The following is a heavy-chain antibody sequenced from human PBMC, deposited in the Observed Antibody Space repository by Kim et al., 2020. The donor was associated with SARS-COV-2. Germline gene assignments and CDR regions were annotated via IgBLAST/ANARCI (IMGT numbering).Heavy chain of an antibody. D-gene: IGHD6-13*01. CDR1: GGSISSGGYY. CDR3: ARDTYSSSWRTRGMNWFDP. CDR2: IYYSGST. V-gene: IGHV4-31*03. Sequence: SETLSLTCTVSGGSISSGGYYWSWIRQHPGKGLEWIGYIYYSGSTYYNPSLKSRVTISVDTSKNQFSLKLSSVTAADTAVYYCARDTYSSSWRTRGMNWFDPWGQGTLVTVSS. J-gene: IGHJ5*02.